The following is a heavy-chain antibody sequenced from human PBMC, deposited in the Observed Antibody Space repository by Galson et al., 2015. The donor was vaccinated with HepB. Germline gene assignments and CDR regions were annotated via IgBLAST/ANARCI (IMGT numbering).Heavy chain of an antibody. Sequence: QSGAEVKKPGESLRISCKGSGYSFTSYWISWVRQMPGKGLEWMGRIDPSDSYTNYSPSFQGHVTISADKSISTAYLQWSSLKASDTAMYYCARLDRDDSSGPYRASWFDPWGQGTLVTVSS. CDR3: ARLDRDDSSGPYRASWFDP. D-gene: IGHD3-22*01. CDR1: GYSFTSYW. J-gene: IGHJ5*02. CDR2: IDPSDSYT. V-gene: IGHV5-10-1*01.